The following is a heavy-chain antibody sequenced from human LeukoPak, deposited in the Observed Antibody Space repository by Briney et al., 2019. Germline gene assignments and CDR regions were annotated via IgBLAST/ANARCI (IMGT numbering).Heavy chain of an antibody. CDR3: ARGYGIPPDH. Sequence: SETLSLTCSVSGGFPSIYYWSWIRQPPGKGLEWIGYVYYRVSTDYNPSLKSRVSISVDTAKNHFSLNLTSVTAADTAVYYCARGYGIPPDHWGQGTLVTVSS. J-gene: IGHJ4*02. V-gene: IGHV4-59*01. D-gene: IGHD3-16*01. CDR1: GGFPSIYY. CDR2: VYYRVST.